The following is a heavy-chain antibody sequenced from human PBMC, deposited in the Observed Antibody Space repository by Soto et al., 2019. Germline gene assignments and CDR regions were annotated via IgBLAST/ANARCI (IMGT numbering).Heavy chain of an antibody. CDR3: AKDQVMFGKFTDCFDL. Sequence: GWSLRLACAASGFTFKNYVMTWVRQAPGKGLEWVSSIDGSGGGTYYADSVKGRFTISRDNSKNTLYLQMNSLRAEDNPVYYFAKDQVMFGKFTDCFDLSGQTTLVTVSS. J-gene: IGHJ5*02. CDR2: IDGSGGGT. D-gene: IGHD3-10*02. CDR1: GFTFKNYV. V-gene: IGHV3-23*01.